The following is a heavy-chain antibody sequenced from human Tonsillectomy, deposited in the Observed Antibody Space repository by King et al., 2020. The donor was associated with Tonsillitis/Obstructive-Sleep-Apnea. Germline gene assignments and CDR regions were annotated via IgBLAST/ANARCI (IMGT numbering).Heavy chain of an antibody. J-gene: IGHJ6*03. CDR1: GGSIRSSNYY. Sequence: QLQESGPGLVKPSETLSLICTVSGGSIRSSNYYWGWIRQPPGKGLEWIGSISYSGSTYYNPSLKSRVTISVDTSKNQFSLKLSSVTAADTAVYYCARHLGGSYYYYYYYMDVWGKGTTVTVSS. V-gene: IGHV4-39*01. CDR3: ARHLGGSYYYYYYYMDV. CDR2: ISYSGST. D-gene: IGHD1-26*01.